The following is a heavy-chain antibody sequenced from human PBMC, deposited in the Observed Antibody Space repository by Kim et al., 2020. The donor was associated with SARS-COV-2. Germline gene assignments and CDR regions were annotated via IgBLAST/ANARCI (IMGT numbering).Heavy chain of an antibody. Sequence: GGSLRLSCAASGFTFSNAWMSWVRQAPGKGLEWVGRIKSKTDGGTTDYAAPVKGRFTISRDDSKNTLYLQMNSLKTEDTAVYYCTTDPSRGVVAGTRGCYWGQGTLVTVSS. D-gene: IGHD6-19*01. CDR1: GFTFSNAW. CDR2: IKSKTDGGTT. V-gene: IGHV3-15*01. CDR3: TTDPSRGVVAGTRGCY. J-gene: IGHJ4*02.